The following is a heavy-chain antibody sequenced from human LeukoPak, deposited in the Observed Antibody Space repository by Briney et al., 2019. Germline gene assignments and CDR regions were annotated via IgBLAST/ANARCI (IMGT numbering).Heavy chain of an antibody. CDR3: AKTFYSGSGSELPHH. V-gene: IGHV3-23*01. CDR1: GFTFSSSA. Sequence: GGSLRLSCAASGFTFSSSAMAWVRHAPGKGLEWVSTISYSGSGTYYAGSVKGRFTISRDNSENTVYLQMTSLRVEDTAEYYCAKTFYSGSGSELPHHWGQGTLVTVSS. J-gene: IGHJ1*01. D-gene: IGHD3-10*01. CDR2: ISYSGSGT.